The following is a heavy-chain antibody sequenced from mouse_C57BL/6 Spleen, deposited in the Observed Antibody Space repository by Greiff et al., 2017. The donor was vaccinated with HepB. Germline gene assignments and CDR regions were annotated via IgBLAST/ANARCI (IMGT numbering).Heavy chain of an antibody. J-gene: IGHJ2*01. CDR3: ARGDGLRGGFDY. D-gene: IGHD2-12*01. CDR2: IYPGGGYT. V-gene: IGHV1-63*01. CDR1: GYTFTNYW. Sequence: QVQLQQSGAELVRPGTSVKMSCKASGYTFTNYWIGWAKQRPGHGLEWIGDIYPGGGYTNYNEKFKGKATLTADKSSSTTYMQLSSLTSEDSAIYYCARGDGLRGGFDYWGQGTTLTVSS.